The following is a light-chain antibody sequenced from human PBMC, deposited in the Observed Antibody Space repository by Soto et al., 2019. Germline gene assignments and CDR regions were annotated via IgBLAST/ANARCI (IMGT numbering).Light chain of an antibody. CDR1: SSDVGGYNY. CDR3: SSYTSSSPVV. Sequence: QSVLTQPASVPGSPGQSITISCTGTSSDVGGYNYVSWYQQHPGKAPKLMIYEVSNRPSGVSNRFSGSKSGNTASLTISGLQAEDEADYYCSSYTSSSPVVFGGGTKLTVL. V-gene: IGLV2-14*01. CDR2: EVS. J-gene: IGLJ2*01.